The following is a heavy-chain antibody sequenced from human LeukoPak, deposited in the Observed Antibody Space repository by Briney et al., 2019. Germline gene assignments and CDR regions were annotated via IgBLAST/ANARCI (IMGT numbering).Heavy chain of an antibody. Sequence: PSETLSLTCAVYGGSFSGYSWTWIRQPPGKGLEWIGELNHSGSTNYSPSLKSRVTISADTSKNQFSLKLNSVTAADTALYYCARGPMRGWFDPWGQGTLVTVSS. CDR1: GGSFSGYS. V-gene: IGHV4-34*01. CDR3: ARGPMRGWFDP. J-gene: IGHJ5*02. CDR2: LNHSGST.